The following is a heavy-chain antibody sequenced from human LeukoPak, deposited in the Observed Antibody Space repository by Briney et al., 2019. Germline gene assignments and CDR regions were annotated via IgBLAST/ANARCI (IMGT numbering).Heavy chain of an antibody. CDR1: GGSFSGYY. CDR2: INHSGST. Sequence: SETLSLTCAVYGGSFSGYYWRWIRQPPGKGLEWIGEINHSGSTNYNPSLKSRVTISVDTSKNQFSLKLSSVTAADTAVYYCNYDILTGTLTMDVWGQGTTVTVSS. CDR3: NYDILTGTLTMDV. D-gene: IGHD3-9*01. V-gene: IGHV4-34*01. J-gene: IGHJ6*02.